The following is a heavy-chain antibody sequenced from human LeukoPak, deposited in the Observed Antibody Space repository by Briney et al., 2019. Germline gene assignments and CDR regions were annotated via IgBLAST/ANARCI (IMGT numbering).Heavy chain of an antibody. J-gene: IGHJ5*02. CDR2: LSGIGGKT. CDR3: ARDADTSEFFSWLDL. Sequence: PGGSLRLSCAASGFTFSSFFMSWVRQAPGKGLEWVSSLSGIGGKTYYTDSVKGRFTISRDNSKNTLYLQMTTLRAEDTAVYYCARDADTSEFFSWLDLWGQGTLVTVSS. CDR1: GFTFSSFF. V-gene: IGHV3-23*01. D-gene: IGHD3-22*01.